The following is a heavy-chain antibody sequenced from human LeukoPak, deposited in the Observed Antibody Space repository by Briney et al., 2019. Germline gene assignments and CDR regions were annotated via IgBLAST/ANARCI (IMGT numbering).Heavy chain of an antibody. D-gene: IGHD2-2*01. CDR2: INPSGGST. CDR1: GYTFTSYY. CDR3: ARGLREYQLLKGFDY. J-gene: IGHJ4*02. V-gene: IGHV1-46*01. Sequence: ASVKVSCRASGYTFTSYYMDWVRQAPGQGLEWMGIINPSGGSTSYAQKFQGRVTMTRDTSTSTVYMELSSLRSEDTAVYYCARGLREYQLLKGFDYWGQGTLVTVSS.